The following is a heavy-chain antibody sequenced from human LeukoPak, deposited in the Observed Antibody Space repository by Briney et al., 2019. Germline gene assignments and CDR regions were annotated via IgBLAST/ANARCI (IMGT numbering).Heavy chain of an antibody. V-gene: IGHV3-7*01. CDR3: ARRYYDTTGYAFDI. J-gene: IGHJ3*02. CDR2: IKEDGTET. D-gene: IGHD3-22*01. Sequence: GGSLRLSCAASGFMFSSNWMSWVRLAPGKGLEWVANIKEDGTETYYVDSVKGRFTISRDNAKNSLFLQMNSLRAEDTAIYYCARRYYDTTGYAFDIWGQGTIVTVSS. CDR1: GFMFSSNW.